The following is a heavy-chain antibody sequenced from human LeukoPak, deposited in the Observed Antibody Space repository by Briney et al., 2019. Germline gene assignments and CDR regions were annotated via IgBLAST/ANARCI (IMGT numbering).Heavy chain of an antibody. J-gene: IGHJ3*02. CDR3: ARGGMSRSLHAFDI. Sequence: GGSLRLSCAASGFTFSSYAMHWVRQAPGKGLEWVAVISYDGSNKYYADSVKGRFTISRDNSKNTLYLQMNSLRAEDTAVYYCARGGMSRSLHAFDIWGQGTMVTVSS. CDR1: GFTFSSYA. V-gene: IGHV3-30*04. CDR2: ISYDGSNK.